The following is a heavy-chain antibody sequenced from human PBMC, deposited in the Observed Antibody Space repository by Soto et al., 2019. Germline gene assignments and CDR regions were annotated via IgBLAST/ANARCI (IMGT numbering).Heavy chain of an antibody. CDR3: AKEQQWLVHPYYFDY. D-gene: IGHD6-19*01. CDR1: GFTFSSYD. CDR2: ISGSGGST. V-gene: IGHV3-23*01. Sequence: GGSLRLSCAASGFTFSSYDMSWVSQAPGKGLEWLSAISGSGGSTYYADSVKGRFTISRDNSKNTLYLQMNSLRAEDTAVYYCAKEQQWLVHPYYFDYWGQGTLVTVSS. J-gene: IGHJ4*02.